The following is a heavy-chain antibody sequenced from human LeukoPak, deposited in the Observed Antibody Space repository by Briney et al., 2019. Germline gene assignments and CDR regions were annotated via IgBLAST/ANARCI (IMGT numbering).Heavy chain of an antibody. V-gene: IGHV1-8*02. CDR2: MNPIKGST. D-gene: IGHD4-17*01. CDR1: GFSFTSYD. J-gene: IGHJ4*02. CDR3: LCGDYDY. Sequence: ASVKVSCKASGFSFTSYDINWVRQAPGQGLEWMGWMNPIKGSTGYARKFRGRVTMTRDTSTSTAYMELWSLTSEDTAVYYCLCGDYDYWGQGTLVTVSS.